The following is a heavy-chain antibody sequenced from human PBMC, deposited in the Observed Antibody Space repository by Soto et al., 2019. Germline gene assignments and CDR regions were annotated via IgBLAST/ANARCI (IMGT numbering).Heavy chain of an antibody. D-gene: IGHD6-6*01. Sequence: GGSLRLSCAASGFIFSTFWMHWVRQAPGKGLEWVSTISGHGGSTYYADSVKGRFTISRDNSKNTLSLQMNSLRPEDTALYYCALMDFSGSAPYFDYWGQGTLVTVSS. CDR3: ALMDFSGSAPYFDY. CDR1: GFIFSTFW. J-gene: IGHJ4*02. CDR2: ISGHGGST. V-gene: IGHV3-23*01.